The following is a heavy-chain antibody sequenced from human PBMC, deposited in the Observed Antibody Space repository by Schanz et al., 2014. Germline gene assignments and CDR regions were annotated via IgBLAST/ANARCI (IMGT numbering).Heavy chain of an antibody. J-gene: IGHJ4*02. CDR2: VSRSTPDI. V-gene: IGHV3-48*01. Sequence: EVHLLDSGGGLVQPGGSLRLSCAASGFTFSSYAMSWVRQAPGKGLEWVSYVSRSTPDIYYADSVKGRFTMSRDNAKNSVFLQMNSLRAEDTAVYYCARGGPAYYFDDWGQGTLVTVSS. CDR1: GFTFSSYA. CDR3: ARGGPAYYFDD.